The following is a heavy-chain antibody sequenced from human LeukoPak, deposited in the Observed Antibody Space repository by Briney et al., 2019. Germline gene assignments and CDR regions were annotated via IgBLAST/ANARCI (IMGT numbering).Heavy chain of an antibody. CDR3: ARADYSNYYGMDV. CDR1: AYTFTGYY. D-gene: IGHD4-11*01. J-gene: IGHJ6*02. Sequence: ASVKASCKASAYTFTGYYMHWVRQAPGQGLDWMGWINPNSGGTNYAQKFQGRVTMTRDTSISTAYMELSRLRSDDTAVYYYARADYSNYYGMDVWGQGTTVTVSS. V-gene: IGHV1-2*02. CDR2: INPNSGGT.